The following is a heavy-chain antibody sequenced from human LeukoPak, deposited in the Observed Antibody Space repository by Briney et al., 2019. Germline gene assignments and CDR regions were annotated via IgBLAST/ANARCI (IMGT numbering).Heavy chain of an antibody. V-gene: IGHV4-59*01. CDR3: SRGSGSGMDV. CDR1: ADSINTYY. J-gene: IGHJ6*02. Sequence: SETLSLTCTVSADSINTYYWSWIRQPPGKGLEWIGYVYYSGGTNYNPSLKSRVTISIDTSKNQFSLNLSSVTAADTAVYYCSRGSGSGMDVWGQGTTVTVSS. D-gene: IGHD6-25*01. CDR2: VYYSGGT.